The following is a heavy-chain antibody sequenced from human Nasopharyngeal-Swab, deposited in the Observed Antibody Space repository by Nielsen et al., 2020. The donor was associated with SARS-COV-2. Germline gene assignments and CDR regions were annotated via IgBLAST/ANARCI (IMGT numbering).Heavy chain of an antibody. Sequence: GESLKISCAASGFTFSGSAMHWVRQASGKGLEWVGRIRSKANSYATAYAASVKGRFTISRDDSKNTAYLQMNSLRAEDTAVYYCARGTGLENWFDPWGQGTLVTVSS. CDR3: ARGTGLENWFDP. J-gene: IGHJ5*02. CDR1: GFTFSGSA. V-gene: IGHV3-73*01. D-gene: IGHD7-27*01. CDR2: IRSKANSYAT.